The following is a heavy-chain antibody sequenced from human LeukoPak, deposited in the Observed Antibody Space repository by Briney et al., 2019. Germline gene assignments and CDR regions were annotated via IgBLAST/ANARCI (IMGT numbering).Heavy chain of an antibody. V-gene: IGHV3-69-1*01. D-gene: IGHD5-18*01. Sequence: GGSLRLSCAASGFTVSSNYMNWVRQAPGKGLEWVSTVSDSSDVHYSDSVKGRFTISRDNARNSLYLQMNSLRDEDTAVYYCARDGLHTAHFDYWGQGTLVTVSS. CDR3: ARDGLHTAHFDY. J-gene: IGHJ4*02. CDR2: VSDSSDV. CDR1: GFTVSSNY.